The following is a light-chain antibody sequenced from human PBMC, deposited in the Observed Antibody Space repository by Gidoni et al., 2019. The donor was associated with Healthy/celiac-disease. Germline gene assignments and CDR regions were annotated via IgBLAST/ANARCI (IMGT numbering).Light chain of an antibody. Sequence: DIQMTQSPSTLSASVGDRVTITCRASQSISSWLAWYQKKPEEAPILLNYDATSLESGVPTRFGSGGSRAEITLTISRLQADDLATYCYQQYKSYPGTFGRGTRLEIK. CDR1: QSISSW. V-gene: IGKV1-5*01. J-gene: IGKJ5*01. CDR2: DAT. CDR3: QQYKSYPGT.